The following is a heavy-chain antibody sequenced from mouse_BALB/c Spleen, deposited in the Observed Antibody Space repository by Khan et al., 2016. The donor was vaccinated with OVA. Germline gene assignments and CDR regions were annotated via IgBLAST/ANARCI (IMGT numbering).Heavy chain of an antibody. D-gene: IGHD4-1*01. V-gene: IGHV5-6*01. CDR3: TIHLTGSFAY. CDR2: ISSDGTYT. Sequence: EVELVESGGDLVKPGGSLTLSCAASGFTFRNYGMSWVRQTPDKRLEWVATISSDGTYTYDPDSVKGRFTISRNNAKNTLYLQMSSLKSEDTAMYYCTIHLTGSFAYWGQGTLVTVSA. CDR1: GFTFRNYG. J-gene: IGHJ3*01.